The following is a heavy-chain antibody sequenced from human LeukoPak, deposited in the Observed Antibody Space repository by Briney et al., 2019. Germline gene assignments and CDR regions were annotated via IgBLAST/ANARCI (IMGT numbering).Heavy chain of an antibody. CDR1: GFTFNSYG. D-gene: IGHD1-26*01. CDR3: AKGGGAVPTHLFDY. Sequence: PGGSLRLSCAASGFTFNSYGMHWVRQAPGKGLEWVTFISYDGNNKYYADSVKGRFTISRDNSKNTLFLQMTSLRAEDTALYYCAKGGGAVPTHLFDYWGQGTLVTVSS. J-gene: IGHJ4*02. V-gene: IGHV3-30*18. CDR2: ISYDGNNK.